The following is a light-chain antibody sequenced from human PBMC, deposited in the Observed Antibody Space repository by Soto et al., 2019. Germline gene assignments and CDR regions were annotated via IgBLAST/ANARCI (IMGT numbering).Light chain of an antibody. CDR2: WAS. CDR1: QSVLSSSNNKNS. V-gene: IGKV4-1*01. CDR3: DQYEPTRSWT. J-gene: IGKJ1*01. Sequence: DIVMTQSPDSLAVSLGERATINCKSSQSVLSSSNNKNSIAWYQQKPGQPPRLLIYWASTRESGVPDRFSGSESGRDCPRTIRSLEAEGVAVCFCDQYEPTRSWTLGRGTKLENK.